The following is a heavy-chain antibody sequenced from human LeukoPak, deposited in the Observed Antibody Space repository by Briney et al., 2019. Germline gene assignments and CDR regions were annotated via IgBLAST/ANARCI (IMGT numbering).Heavy chain of an antibody. V-gene: IGHV4-59*01. D-gene: IGHD3-22*01. CDR1: GDSMSNYY. Sequence: PSETLSLTCSVSGDSMSNYYWSWIRQTPGKGLEWIGYMYYTGNTKYNPSLKSRVTMSVDTSKNQFSLKMKSVTAADTARYYCARAGGDYHDIDGFPVSFYYFGMDVWGRGTTVTVSS. J-gene: IGHJ6*02. CDR2: MYYTGNT. CDR3: ARAGGDYHDIDGFPVSFYYFGMDV.